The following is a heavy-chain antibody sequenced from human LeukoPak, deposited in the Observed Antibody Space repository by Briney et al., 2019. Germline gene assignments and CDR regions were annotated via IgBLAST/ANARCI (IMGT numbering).Heavy chain of an antibody. CDR2: ISSSSSTI. Sequence: GGSLRLSCAASGFTFSSYWMSWVRQAPGKGLEWVSYISSSSSTIYYADSVKGRFTISRDNAKNSLYLQMNSLRAEDTAVYYCARSHYDYVWGSYLFDYWGQGTLVTVSS. D-gene: IGHD3-16*02. J-gene: IGHJ4*02. V-gene: IGHV3-48*01. CDR1: GFTFSSYW. CDR3: ARSHYDYVWGSYLFDY.